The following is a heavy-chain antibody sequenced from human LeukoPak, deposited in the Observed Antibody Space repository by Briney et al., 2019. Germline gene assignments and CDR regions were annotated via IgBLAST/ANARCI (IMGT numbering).Heavy chain of an antibody. CDR3: ARGPSYGSGSYYNYYYYMDV. J-gene: IGHJ6*03. V-gene: IGHV1-46*01. CDR1: GYTFTSYY. CDR2: INPTGGST. Sequence: ASVKVSCKASGYTFTSYYMHWVRQAPGQGLEWMGLINPTGGSTGYAQKFQGRVTMTRNTSISTAYMELSSLRSEDTAVYYCARGPSYGSGSYYNYYYYMDVWGKGTTVTISS. D-gene: IGHD3-10*01.